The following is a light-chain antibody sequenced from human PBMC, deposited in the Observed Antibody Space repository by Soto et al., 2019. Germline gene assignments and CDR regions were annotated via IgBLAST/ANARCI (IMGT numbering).Light chain of an antibody. CDR3: QQYYRPPRLT. V-gene: IGKV4-1*01. CDR1: QSVLYSSNNKNY. CDR2: WAS. J-gene: IGKJ4*01. Sequence: DIVMTQSPDSLAVSLGERATINCKSSQSVLYSSNNKNYLAWYQQKPGQPPKLLIYWASTRESGVPDRFSGSGSGTDFPLTISSLQAEDVAVYYCQQYYRPPRLTFGGGTKVEIK.